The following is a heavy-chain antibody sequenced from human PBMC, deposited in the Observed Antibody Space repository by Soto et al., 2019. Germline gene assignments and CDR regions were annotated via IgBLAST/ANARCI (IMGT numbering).Heavy chain of an antibody. J-gene: IGHJ4*02. V-gene: IGHV3-30*18. CDR3: AKGGWYSSSSPSDC. Sequence: QVLLVESGGGVVQPGRSLRLSCAASGFTLSGNDMHWVRQAPGKGPEWVAVMSYDGSNQYYGDSVKGRFTISRDTSKSTLYLQMNSLRTEDTAVYYCAKGGWYSSSSPSDCWGQGTLVTVSS. D-gene: IGHD6-6*01. CDR2: MSYDGSNQ. CDR1: GFTLSGND.